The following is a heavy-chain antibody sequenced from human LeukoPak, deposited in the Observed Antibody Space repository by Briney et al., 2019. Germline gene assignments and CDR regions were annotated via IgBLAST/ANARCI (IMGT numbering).Heavy chain of an antibody. CDR3: ASLAYCGGDCYSPYYYMDV. CDR1: GYTFTSYC. CDR2: INPSGGST. V-gene: IGHV1-46*01. Sequence: ASVKVSCKASGYTFTSYCMHWVRQAPGQGLEWMGIINPSGGSTSYAQKFQGRVTMTRDTSTSTVYMELSSLRSEDTAVYYCASLAYCGGDCYSPYYYMDVWGKGTTVTVSS. J-gene: IGHJ6*03. D-gene: IGHD2-21*02.